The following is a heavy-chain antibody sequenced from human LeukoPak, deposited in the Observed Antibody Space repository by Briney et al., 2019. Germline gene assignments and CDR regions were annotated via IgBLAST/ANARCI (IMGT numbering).Heavy chain of an antibody. D-gene: IGHD3-22*01. CDR1: GYTFTSYD. CDR2: MNPNSGNT. V-gene: IGHV1-8*01. Sequence: ASVKVSCKASGYTFTSYDINWVRQATGQGLEWMGWMNPNSGNTGYAQKFQGRVTMTRNTSISTAYMELSSLRSEDTAVYYCARGRYYYDSSGYYLQLPHDYWGQGTLVTVSS. J-gene: IGHJ4*02. CDR3: ARGRYYYDSSGYYLQLPHDY.